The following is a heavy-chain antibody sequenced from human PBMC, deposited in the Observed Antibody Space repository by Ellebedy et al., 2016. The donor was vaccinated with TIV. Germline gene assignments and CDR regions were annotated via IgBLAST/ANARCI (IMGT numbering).Heavy chain of an antibody. V-gene: IGHV3-23*01. CDR2: ISGSGGST. D-gene: IGHD5-18*01. J-gene: IGHJ4*02. CDR3: ARDAQLLHYYFDY. Sequence: GGSLRLSXAASGFTFSSYAMSWVRQAPGKGLEWVSAISGSGGSTYYADSVKGRFTISRDNSKNTLYLQMNSLRAEDTAVYYCARDAQLLHYYFDYWGQGTLVTVSS. CDR1: GFTFSSYA.